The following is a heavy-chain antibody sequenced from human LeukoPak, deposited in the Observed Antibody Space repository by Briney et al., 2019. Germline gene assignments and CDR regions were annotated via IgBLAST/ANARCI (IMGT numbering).Heavy chain of an antibody. CDR3: ARTDYRGNYLVY. V-gene: IGHV3-74*01. CDR2: INSDGSTT. D-gene: IGHD1-26*01. Sequence: GRSLRLSCAASGFTFSSYGMHWVRQAPGKGLVWVSRINSDGSTTTYADSVKGRFTISRDNAKNTLYLQMNSLRAEDTAVYYCARTDYRGNYLVYWGQGTLVTVSS. CDR1: GFTFSSYG. J-gene: IGHJ4*02.